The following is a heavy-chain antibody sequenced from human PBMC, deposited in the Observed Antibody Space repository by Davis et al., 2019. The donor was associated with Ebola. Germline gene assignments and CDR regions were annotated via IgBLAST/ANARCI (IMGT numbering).Heavy chain of an antibody. CDR3: ARLASLNWFDP. D-gene: IGHD3-3*02. CDR2: IYYSGST. CDR1: GGSISSYY. V-gene: IGHV4-59*01. J-gene: IGHJ5*02. Sequence: MPSETLSLTCTVSGGSISSYYWSWIRQPPGKGLEWTGFIYYSGSTNYNPSLKSRVTISVDTSKNQFSLRLSSVTTADTAVYYCARLASLNWFDPWGQGTLVTVSS.